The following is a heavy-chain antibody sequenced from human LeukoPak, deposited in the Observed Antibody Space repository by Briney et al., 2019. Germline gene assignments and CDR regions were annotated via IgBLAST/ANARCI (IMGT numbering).Heavy chain of an antibody. D-gene: IGHD3-3*01. J-gene: IGHJ5*02. CDR1: GGSISSYY. CDR2: IYYSGST. CDR3: ARYTIFGVENWFDP. Sequence: PSETLSLTCTVSGGSISSYYWSWIRQPPGKGLEWIGYIYYSGSTNYNPSLKSRVTISVDTSKNQFSLKLSSVTAAGTAVYYCARYTIFGVENWFDPWGQGTLVTVSS. V-gene: IGHV4-59*01.